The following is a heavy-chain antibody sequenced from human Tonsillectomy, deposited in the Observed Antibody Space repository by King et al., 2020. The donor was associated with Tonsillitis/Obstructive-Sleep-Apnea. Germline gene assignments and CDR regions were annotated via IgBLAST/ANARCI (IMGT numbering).Heavy chain of an antibody. V-gene: IGHV3-30*04. CDR3: AREGGYXNYLXY. Sequence: VQLVESGGGVVQPGRSLRLSCAASGFTFSSYAMHWVRQAPGKGLEWVAVISYDGSNKYYADSVKGRFTISRDNSKNTLYLQMNSLRAEDTAVYYCAREGGYXNYLXYWGQXTLVTV. J-gene: IGHJ4*02. CDR2: ISYDGSNK. D-gene: IGHD4-11*01. CDR1: GFTFSSYA.